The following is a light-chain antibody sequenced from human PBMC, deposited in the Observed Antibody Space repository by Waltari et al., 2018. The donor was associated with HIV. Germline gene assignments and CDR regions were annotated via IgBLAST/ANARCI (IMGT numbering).Light chain of an antibody. V-gene: IGLV3-10*01. J-gene: IGLJ2*01. CDR2: EDS. CDR3: YSTDNSGHHRV. Sequence: SYELTQPPSVAVSPGQTARITCTGDALPKKYASWYQQKSGQAPVLVIYEDSKRPSGFPERFSGSSSGTTATLTISGAQVEDEADYYCYSTDNSGHHRVFGTGTKLTGL. CDR1: ALPKKY.